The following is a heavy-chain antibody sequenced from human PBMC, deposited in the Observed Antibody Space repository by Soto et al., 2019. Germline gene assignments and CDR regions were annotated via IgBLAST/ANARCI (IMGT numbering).Heavy chain of an antibody. CDR3: ARRRLVDTGCVYFDY. V-gene: IGHV6-1*01. Sequence: SQTHSLTCVISGDSVSSNSAAWNWIRQSPSRGLEWLGRTYYRSKWYNDYAVSVKSRITINPDTSKNQFSLQLNSVTPEDTAVYYCARRRLVDTGCVYFDYCGHRTLVTV. CDR2: TYYRSKWYN. J-gene: IGHJ4*01. D-gene: IGHD6-19*01. CDR1: GDSVSSNSAA.